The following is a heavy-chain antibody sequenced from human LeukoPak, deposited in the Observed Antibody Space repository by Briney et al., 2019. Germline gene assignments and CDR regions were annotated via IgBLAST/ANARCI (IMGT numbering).Heavy chain of an antibody. J-gene: IGHJ3*02. CDR3: AREWPAKVGAHNDAFDI. CDR1: GFIFSSYG. V-gene: IGHV3-NL1*01. D-gene: IGHD1-26*01. CDR2: IYSGGST. Sequence: PGGSLRLSCATSGFIFSSYGIHWVRQAPGKGLEWVSVIYSGGSTYYADSVKGRFTISRDNSKNTLYLQMNSLRAEDTAVYYCAREWPAKVGAHNDAFDIWGQGTMVTVSS.